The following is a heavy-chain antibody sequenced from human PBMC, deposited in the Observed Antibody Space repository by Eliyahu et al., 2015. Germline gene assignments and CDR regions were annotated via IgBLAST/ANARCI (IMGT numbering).Heavy chain of an antibody. D-gene: IGHD7-27*01. V-gene: IGHV6-1*01. CDR3: TREVELGWNWFDP. CDR1: GDDVSKXFAS. CDR2: TYYRSHWSY. Sequence: QVQLQQSGQGLVKPSQTXSXTCXISGDDVSKXFASWNWVRLSPSRGLEWLGRTYYRSHWSYDYAESLKGRISIDADTSANQFSLHLKSVTRDDTGIYFCTREVELGWNWFDPWGQGTLVSVSS. J-gene: IGHJ5*02.